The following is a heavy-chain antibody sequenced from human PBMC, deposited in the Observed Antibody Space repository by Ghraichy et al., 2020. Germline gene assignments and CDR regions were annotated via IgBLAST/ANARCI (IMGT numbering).Heavy chain of an antibody. D-gene: IGHD3-3*01. CDR2: IYWDDDK. J-gene: IGHJ4*02. Sequence: SGPTLVKPTQTLTLTCTFSGFSLRTSGVGVGWIRQPPGKALEWLALIYWDDDKRYSPSLKSRLTITKDTSKNQVVLAMTNMDPVDTATYYCARQYDFWSGYYTEEKGVFDYWGQGTLVTVSS. CDR3: ARQYDFWSGYYTEEKGVFDY. V-gene: IGHV2-5*02. CDR1: GFSLRTSGVG.